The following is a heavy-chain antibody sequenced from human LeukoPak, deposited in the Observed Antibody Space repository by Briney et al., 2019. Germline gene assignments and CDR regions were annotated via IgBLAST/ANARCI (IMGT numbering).Heavy chain of an antibody. CDR1: GFTFSSYA. CDR3: ARVTPPDYYDRSGYYFDY. CDR2: ISNSGSTI. V-gene: IGHV3-48*03. J-gene: IGHJ4*02. Sequence: PGGSLRLSCAASGFTFSSYAMNWVRQAPGKGLEWVSYISNSGSTIYYAESVKGRFAISRDNAKNSLYLRMNSLRAEDTAVYYCARVTPPDYYDRSGYYFDYWGQGTLVTVSS. D-gene: IGHD3-22*01.